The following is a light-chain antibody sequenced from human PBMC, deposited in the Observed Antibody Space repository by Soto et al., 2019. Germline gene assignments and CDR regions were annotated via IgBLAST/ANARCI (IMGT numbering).Light chain of an antibody. V-gene: IGKV3-20*01. CDR3: QQYGDSPPYT. J-gene: IGKJ2*01. CDR2: GAS. Sequence: ELVLTQSPGTLSLSPGERVTLSCRASQRVRSNHLAWYQQKPGQAPSLLLYGASSRATGTPDRFSGSGSGTEFTLTISRLEPEDFAVYYCQQYGDSPPYTFGQGTRLEIK. CDR1: QRVRSNH.